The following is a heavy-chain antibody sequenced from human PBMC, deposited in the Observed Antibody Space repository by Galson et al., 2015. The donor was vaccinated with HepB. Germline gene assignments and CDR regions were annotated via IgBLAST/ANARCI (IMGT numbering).Heavy chain of an antibody. CDR1: GFTFSSYA. CDR2: IPGNGGIT. CDR3: VRRAAAGMYFDY. Sequence: SLRLSCAASGFTFSSYAMHWVRQAPGKGLEYVSAIPGNGGITYYADSVKGRFTISRDNSKNTLYLQMSSLRTEDTAVYSCVRRAAAGMYFDYWGQGTLVTVSS. J-gene: IGHJ4*02. V-gene: IGHV3-64D*06. D-gene: IGHD6-13*01.